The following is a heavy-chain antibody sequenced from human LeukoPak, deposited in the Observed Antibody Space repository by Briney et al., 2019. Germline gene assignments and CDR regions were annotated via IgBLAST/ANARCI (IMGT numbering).Heavy chain of an antibody. V-gene: IGHV3-48*03. J-gene: IGHJ4*02. CDR3: ARARIAAPLLDY. CDR1: GFIFSNYE. CDR2: ISDHGKSR. D-gene: IGHD6-13*01. Sequence: PGGSLGLSCAASGFIFSNYEVNWVRQTPGKGLEWVSYISDHGKSRNYVDSVKGRFAISRDNAKNSLYLQMNSLRVEDTAVYFCARARIAAPLLDYWGQGSLVTVSS.